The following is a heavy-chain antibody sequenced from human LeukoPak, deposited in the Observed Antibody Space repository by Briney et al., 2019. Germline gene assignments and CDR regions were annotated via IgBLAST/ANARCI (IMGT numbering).Heavy chain of an antibody. J-gene: IGHJ4*02. CDR3: ARGGSSGYYYG. D-gene: IGHD3-22*01. CDR2: LYTSGST. CDR1: RGSLRRYY. V-gene: IGHV4-4*07. Sequence: SETLSLTCTVSRGSLRRYYWSWIRQPAGKGLEWIGRLYTSGSTNYNPSLKSRVNMSVDTSKNQFSLKLTSMTAADTGVYCCARGGSSGYYYGWGQGSLVTVSS.